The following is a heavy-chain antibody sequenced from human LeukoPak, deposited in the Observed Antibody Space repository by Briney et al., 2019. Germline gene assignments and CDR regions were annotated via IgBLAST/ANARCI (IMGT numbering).Heavy chain of an antibody. CDR2: IKEDGSER. CDR3: VRLGSTSPGNWYKLFDK. J-gene: IGHJ4*02. D-gene: IGHD2-2*01. Sequence: GGSLRLSCEGSAFIFSGHWMNWVRQTPGKGLEWVASIKEDGSERQYVDSVKGRFSISRDNTKGSLFLQLNSLRAEDTAVYYCVRLGSTSPGNWYKLFDKWGQGTLVTVSS. CDR1: AFIFSGHW. V-gene: IGHV3-7*03.